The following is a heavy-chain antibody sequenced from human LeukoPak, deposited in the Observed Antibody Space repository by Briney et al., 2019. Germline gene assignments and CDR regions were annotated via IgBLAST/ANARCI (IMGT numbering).Heavy chain of an antibody. CDR1: GGSISSYY. Sequence: SETLSLTCTVSGGSISSYYWSWIRQPPGKGLEWIGYIYSSGSTNYNPSLKSRVTISVATSKNQFSLKVSSVTAADTAVYYCARRFYGSGSYRAYGMDVWGQGTTVTVS. D-gene: IGHD3-10*01. CDR2: IYSSGST. J-gene: IGHJ6*02. V-gene: IGHV4-59*08. CDR3: ARRFYGSGSYRAYGMDV.